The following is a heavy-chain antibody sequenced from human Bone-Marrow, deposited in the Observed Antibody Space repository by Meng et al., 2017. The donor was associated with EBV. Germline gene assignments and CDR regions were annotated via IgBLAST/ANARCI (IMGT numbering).Heavy chain of an antibody. V-gene: IGHV4-4*02. J-gene: IGHJ4*02. D-gene: IGHD3-22*01. Sequence: QGPLTESGLGLVNPLGTLSLTCAVSGALIDSSDWWTWVRQAPGKGLEWIGEIHHSGTTNCNPSLESRVTISIDKSDNQFSLKLTSVTAADTAVYYCARGLGGHYPTMEYWGQGTLVTVSS. CDR2: IHHSGTT. CDR3: ARGLGGHYPTMEY. CDR1: GALIDSSDW.